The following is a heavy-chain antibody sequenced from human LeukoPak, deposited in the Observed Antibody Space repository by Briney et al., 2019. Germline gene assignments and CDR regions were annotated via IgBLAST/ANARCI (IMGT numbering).Heavy chain of an antibody. CDR3: ARLGDSGSYDY. V-gene: IGHV1-46*01. J-gene: IGHJ4*02. Sequence: ASVKVSCKASGGTFSSYAISWVRQAPGQGLEWMGIINPSGGSTSYAQKFQGRVTMTRDMSTSTVYMELSSLRSEDTAVYYCARLGDSGSYDYWGQGTLVTVSS. CDR2: INPSGGST. CDR1: GGTFSSYA. D-gene: IGHD1-26*01.